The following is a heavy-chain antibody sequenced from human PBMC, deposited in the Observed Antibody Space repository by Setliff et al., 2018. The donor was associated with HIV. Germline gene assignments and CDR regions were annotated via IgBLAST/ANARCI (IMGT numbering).Heavy chain of an antibody. CDR1: GGSIVIGGFY. J-gene: IGHJ3*02. CDR3: ARDLHANYHVVDI. V-gene: IGHV4-31*03. D-gene: IGHD2-2*01. CDR2: VYYTGKT. Sequence: SETLSLTCSVSGGSIVIGGFYYSWIRHRPGKGLEWIGTVYYTGKTYYNPSLQSRLTMSADTSKNQFSLKMRSVTAADTAVYFCARDLHANYHVVDIWGPGTRVTVSS.